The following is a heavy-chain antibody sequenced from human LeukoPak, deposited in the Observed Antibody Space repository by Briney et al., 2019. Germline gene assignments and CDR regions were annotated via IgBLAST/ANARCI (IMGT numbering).Heavy chain of an antibody. J-gene: IGHJ5*02. V-gene: IGHV4-39*07. CDR2: INHSGST. CDR1: GASISSSSYY. D-gene: IGHD6-19*01. CDR3: ARGRRAVAGRRYNWFDP. Sequence: SETLSLTCTVSGASISSSSYYWSWIRQPPGKGLEWIGEINHSGSTNYNPSLKSRVTISVDTSKNQFSLKLSSVTAADTAVYYCARGRRAVAGRRYNWFDPWGQGTLVTVSS.